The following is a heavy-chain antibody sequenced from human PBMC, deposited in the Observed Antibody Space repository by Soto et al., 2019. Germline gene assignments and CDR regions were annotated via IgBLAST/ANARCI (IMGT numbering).Heavy chain of an antibody. V-gene: IGHV3-11*01. Sequence: PGGSLRLSCAASGFTFSDYYMSWIRQAPGKGLEWVSYISSSGSTIYYADSVKGRFTISRDNAKNSLYLQMNSLRAEDAAVYYCARDSALWGPVLRYFDWSHYYYYMDVWGKGTTVTVSS. J-gene: IGHJ6*03. D-gene: IGHD3-9*01. CDR3: ARDSALWGPVLRYFDWSHYYYYMDV. CDR2: ISSSGSTI. CDR1: GFTFSDYY.